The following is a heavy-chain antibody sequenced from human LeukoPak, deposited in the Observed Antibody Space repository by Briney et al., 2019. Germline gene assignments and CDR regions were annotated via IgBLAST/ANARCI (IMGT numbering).Heavy chain of an antibody. D-gene: IGHD3-9*01. CDR3: ARDGLNYDILTGYPNFDY. Sequence: PGGSLRLSCAASGFTFSSYGMHWVRQAPGKGLEWVAVIWYDGSNKYYADPVKGRFTISRDNSKNTLYLQMNSLRAEDTAVYYCARDGLNYDILTGYPNFDYWGQGTLVTVSS. J-gene: IGHJ4*02. V-gene: IGHV3-33*01. CDR2: IWYDGSNK. CDR1: GFTFSSYG.